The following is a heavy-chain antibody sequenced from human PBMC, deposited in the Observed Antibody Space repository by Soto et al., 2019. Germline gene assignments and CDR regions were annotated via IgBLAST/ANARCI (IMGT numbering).Heavy chain of an antibody. CDR3: ARIDYDILPPPKFDP. CDR2: IYYSGST. J-gene: IGHJ5*02. D-gene: IGHD3-9*01. CDR1: GGSISGSSYY. Sequence: PSETLSLTCTVSGGSISGSSYYWGWIRQPPGKGLEWIGSIYYSGSTSHNPSLKSRVTISVDTSKNQFSLKLSSVTAADTAVYYCARIDYDILPPPKFDPWGQGTLVTVSS. V-gene: IGHV4-39*07.